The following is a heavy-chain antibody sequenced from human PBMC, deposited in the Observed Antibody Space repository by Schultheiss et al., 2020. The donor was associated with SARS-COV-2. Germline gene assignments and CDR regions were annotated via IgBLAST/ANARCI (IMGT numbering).Heavy chain of an antibody. D-gene: IGHD6-13*01. CDR1: GFTFSDYY. J-gene: IGHJ4*02. CDR3: ARDPSLAAAGT. Sequence: GESLKISCAASGFTFSDYYMSWIRQAPGKGLEWVSAISGSGGSTYYADSVKGRFTISRDNSKNTLYLQMNSLRAEDTAVYYCARDPSLAAAGTGGQGTLVTVSS. CDR2: ISGSGGST. V-gene: IGHV3-23*01.